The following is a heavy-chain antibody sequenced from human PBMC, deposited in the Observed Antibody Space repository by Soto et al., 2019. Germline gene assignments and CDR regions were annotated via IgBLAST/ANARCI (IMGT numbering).Heavy chain of an antibody. Sequence: ASVKVSCKASGGTFSSYAISWVRQAPGQGLEWMGGIIPIFGTANYAQKFQGRVTITADESTSTAYMELSSLRSEDTAVYYCASSRVYGSGSYYNHNSYYYYGTDVWGQGNTVTVSS. CDR3: ASSRVYGSGSYYNHNSYYYYGTDV. J-gene: IGHJ6*02. V-gene: IGHV1-69*13. CDR1: GGTFSSYA. CDR2: IIPIFGTA. D-gene: IGHD3-10*01.